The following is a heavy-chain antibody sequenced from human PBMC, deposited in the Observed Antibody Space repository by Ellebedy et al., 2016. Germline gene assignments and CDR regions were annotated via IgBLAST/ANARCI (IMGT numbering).Heavy chain of an antibody. Sequence: GGSLRLXCPAPGFTFSSFTMHWARQDPGRGLEWVAGIPFDGRAEHYADSVKGRFTISRDNSKNTLFLQMNSLGGEDSAIYYCARGPYSSGHCDAFEVWGRGTTGNVSS. CDR2: IPFDGRAE. CDR3: ARGPYSSGHCDAFEV. D-gene: IGHD6-19*01. V-gene: IGHV3-30*04. CDR1: GFTFSSFT. J-gene: IGHJ3*01.